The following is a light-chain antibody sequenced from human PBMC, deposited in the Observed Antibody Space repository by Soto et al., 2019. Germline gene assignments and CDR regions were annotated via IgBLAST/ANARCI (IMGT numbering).Light chain of an antibody. J-gene: IGKJ4*01. CDR1: QSVSSN. CDR2: GAS. Sequence: EIVMTQSPATLSVSPGERATLSCRASQSVSSNFDWYQQKPGQAPRLLIYGASTRTTGIPARFSGSGSGTEFTLTISSLQSEDFAVYYCQQYNNWPPLTFGGGTRVEIK. V-gene: IGKV3-15*01. CDR3: QQYNNWPPLT.